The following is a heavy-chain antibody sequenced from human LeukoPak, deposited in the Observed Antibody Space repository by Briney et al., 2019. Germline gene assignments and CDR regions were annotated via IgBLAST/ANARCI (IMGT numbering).Heavy chain of an antibody. CDR2: IIPIFGTA. Sequence: ASVKVSCKASGGTFSSYAISWVRQAPGQGLEWMGGIIPIFGTANYAQKFQGRVTITADESTSTAYMELSSLRSEDTAVYYCARDLRLPYSSRPSHSQPEYYFDYWGQGTLVTVSS. V-gene: IGHV1-69*13. CDR1: GGTFSSYA. J-gene: IGHJ4*02. CDR3: ARDLRLPYSSRPSHSQPEYYFDY. D-gene: IGHD6-13*01.